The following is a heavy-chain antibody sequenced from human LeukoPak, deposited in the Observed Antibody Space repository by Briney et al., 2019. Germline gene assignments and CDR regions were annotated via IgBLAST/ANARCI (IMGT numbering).Heavy chain of an antibody. J-gene: IGHJ3*02. CDR3: ASNWGSDRDAFDI. CDR1: GGSISSSSYY. V-gene: IGHV4-61*01. CDR2: IYYSGST. D-gene: IGHD7-27*01. Sequence: SETLSLTCTVSGGSISSSSYYWSWIRQPPGKGLEWIGYIYYSGSTNYNPSLKSRVTISVDTSKNQFSLKLSSVTAADTAVYYCASNWGSDRDAFDIWGQGTMVTVSS.